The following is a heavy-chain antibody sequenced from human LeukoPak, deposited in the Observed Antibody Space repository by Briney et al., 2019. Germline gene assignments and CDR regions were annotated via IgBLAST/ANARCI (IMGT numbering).Heavy chain of an antibody. CDR1: GESFNDYY. CDR3: GNSEHSYGADVFDI. V-gene: IGHV4-34*01. Sequence: SETLSLTCAVYGESFNDYYWSWIRQPPGKGLEWIGEINHSGSTNSHPSLKSRVTISVDTTKNHFFQKLSPVTAADTALYYCGNSEHSYGADVFDIWGQGTMVTVSS. D-gene: IGHD5-18*01. CDR2: INHSGST. J-gene: IGHJ3*02.